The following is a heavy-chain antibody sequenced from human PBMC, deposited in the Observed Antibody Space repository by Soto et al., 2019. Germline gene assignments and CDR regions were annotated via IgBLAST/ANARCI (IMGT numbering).Heavy chain of an antibody. Sequence: GGSLRLSCSASGFTFSSYAMHWVRQAPGRGLEYVSAISSNSSSTYYADSVKGRFTISRDNAKNTLYLQMSSLRAEDTAVYYCAREYSSSSGRRWFDPWGQGTLVTVSS. J-gene: IGHJ5*02. CDR1: GFTFSSYA. D-gene: IGHD6-6*01. V-gene: IGHV3-64*04. CDR3: AREYSSSSGRRWFDP. CDR2: ISSNSSST.